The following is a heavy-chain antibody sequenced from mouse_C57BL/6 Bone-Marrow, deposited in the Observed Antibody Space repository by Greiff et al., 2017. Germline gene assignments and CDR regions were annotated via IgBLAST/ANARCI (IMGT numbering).Heavy chain of an antibody. CDR3: GDDGYYVGFAY. CDR2: IYPGSGST. V-gene: IGHV1-55*01. Sequence: QVHVKQPGAELVKPGASVKMSCKASGYTFTSYWITWVKQRPGQGLEWIGDIYPGSGSTNYHEKFKSKATLTVDTSSSTAYMQLSSLTSEDSAVYYCGDDGYYVGFAYWGQGTTLTVSS. D-gene: IGHD2-3*01. CDR1: GYTFTSYW. J-gene: IGHJ2*01.